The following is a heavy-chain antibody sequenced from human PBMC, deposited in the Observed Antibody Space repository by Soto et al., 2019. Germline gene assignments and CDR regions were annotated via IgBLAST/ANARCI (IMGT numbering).Heavy chain of an antibody. Sequence: EVQLVESGGGLVQPGGSLRLSCAAYGFTFSSYWMHWFRQAPGQGLVWVSRINSDGSSTSYADSVKGRFTISRDNAKNTLYQQMNSLRAEDTAVYYCATIPYYDILTGYPGGYYYYMDVWGKGTTVTVSS. CDR2: INSDGSST. CDR1: GFTFSSYW. D-gene: IGHD3-9*01. CDR3: ATIPYYDILTGYPGGYYYYMDV. J-gene: IGHJ6*03. V-gene: IGHV3-74*01.